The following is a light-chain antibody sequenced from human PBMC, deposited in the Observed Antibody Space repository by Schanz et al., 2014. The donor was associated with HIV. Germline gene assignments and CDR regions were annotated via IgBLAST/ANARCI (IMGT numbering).Light chain of an antibody. CDR3: CSYAGSTTFFV. CDR1: STDIGAYNF. J-gene: IGLJ1*01. V-gene: IGLV2-14*03. Sequence: QSALTQPASVSASPGQSITISCTGTSTDIGAYNFVSWYQQQPGKAPKLMIYHVSDRPAGVSNRFSGSKSGNTASLTISGLQAEDEADYYCCSYAGSTTFFVFGTGTKLTVL. CDR2: HVS.